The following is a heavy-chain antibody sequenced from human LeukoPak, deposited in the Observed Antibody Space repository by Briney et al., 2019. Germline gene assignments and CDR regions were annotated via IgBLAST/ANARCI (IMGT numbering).Heavy chain of an antibody. D-gene: IGHD1-26*01. CDR1: GFTFKDYG. CDR2: INWNGGGT. J-gene: IGHJ6*02. Sequence: PGGSLRLSCAATGFTFKDYGMHWVRQPPGKGLEWVSGINWNGGGTDYADSVKGRFTISRDNVKNSLYLQMTSLRPEDTALYYCAKHLRATNTYIFFGLDVWGQGTTATVSS. CDR3: AKHLRATNTYIFFGLDV. V-gene: IGHV3-9*01.